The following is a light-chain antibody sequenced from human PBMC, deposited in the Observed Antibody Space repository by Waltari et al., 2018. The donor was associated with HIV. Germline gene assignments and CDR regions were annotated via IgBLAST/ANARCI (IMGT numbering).Light chain of an antibody. CDR1: ALPKKY. J-gene: IGLJ3*02. CDR2: KDI. V-gene: IGLV3-25*03. Sequence: SYDLTQTPSVSVSPGQTARINCSRGALPKKYSSWDRQKAGQAPMLLIYKDIERPSGIPERISGSGSGTGVTLNISDVQAEDEGDYFCQSTDYDGTWVFGGGTKLTVL. CDR3: QSTDYDGTWV.